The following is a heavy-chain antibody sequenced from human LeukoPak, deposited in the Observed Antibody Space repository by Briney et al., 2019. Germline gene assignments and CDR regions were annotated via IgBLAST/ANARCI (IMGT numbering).Heavy chain of an antibody. J-gene: IGHJ4*02. CDR3: ALGLYDSSGYYAPDFDY. CDR2: IYWDDDK. D-gene: IGHD3-22*01. V-gene: IGHV2-5*02. Sequence: SGPTLVKPTQTLTLTCTFSGFSLSTSGVGVGWIRQPTGKALEWLALIYWDDDKRYSPSLKSRLTITKDTSKNQVVLTMTNMDPVDTAKYYCALGLYDSSGYYAPDFDYWGQGTLVTVSS. CDR1: GFSLSTSGVG.